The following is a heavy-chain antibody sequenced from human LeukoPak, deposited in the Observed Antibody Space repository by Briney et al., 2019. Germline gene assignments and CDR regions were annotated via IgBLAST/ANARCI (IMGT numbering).Heavy chain of an antibody. CDR3: ARGGGDHAFDI. Sequence: PGGSLRLSCAASGFTFSGYWMHWVRQAPGKGLVWVSRIDIDGSSTISAASVQGQFPISRENTKKTLYLKIDRRRAEDRALFYWARGGGDHAFDIWGQGTMVTVSS. J-gene: IGHJ3*02. V-gene: IGHV3-74*01. D-gene: IGHD3-16*01. CDR2: IDIDGSST. CDR1: GFTFSGYW.